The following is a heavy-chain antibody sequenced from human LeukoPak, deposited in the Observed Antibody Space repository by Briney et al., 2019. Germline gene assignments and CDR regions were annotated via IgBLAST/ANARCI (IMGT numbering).Heavy chain of an antibody. V-gene: IGHV3-21*04. CDR3: ARDRGPYYFDY. CDR1: GFTFSSYE. Sequence: GGSLRLSCAASGFTFSSYEMNWVRQAPGKGLEWVSFISSSSSYIYYADSVKGRFTISRDNAKNSLYLQMNSLRAEDTALYYCARDRGPYYFDYWGQGTLVTVSS. CDR2: ISSSSSYI. D-gene: IGHD3-10*01. J-gene: IGHJ4*02.